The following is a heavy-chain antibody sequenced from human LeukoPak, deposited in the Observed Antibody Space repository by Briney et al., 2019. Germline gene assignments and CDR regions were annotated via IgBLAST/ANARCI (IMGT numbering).Heavy chain of an antibody. CDR1: GGTFSSYA. J-gene: IGHJ4*02. CDR3: ASTLYSGYDFRGDYFYY. V-gene: IGHV1-69*01. D-gene: IGHD5-12*01. CDR2: IIPIFGTA. Sequence: SVKVSCKASGGTFSSYAISWVRQAPGQGLEWMGGIIPIFGTANYAQKFQGRVTITADESTSTAYMELSSLRSEDTAVYYCASTLYSGYDFRGDYFYYWGQGTLVTVSS.